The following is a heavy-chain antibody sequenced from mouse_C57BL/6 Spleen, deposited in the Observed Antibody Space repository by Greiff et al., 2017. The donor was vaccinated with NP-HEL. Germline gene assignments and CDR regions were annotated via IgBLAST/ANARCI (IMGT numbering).Heavy chain of an antibody. CDR3: ARNFITTGIYFDY. CDR1: GFTFSDYG. D-gene: IGHD1-1*01. J-gene: IGHJ2*01. V-gene: IGHV5-17*01. CDR2: ISSGSSTI. Sequence: EVNLVESGGGLVKPGGSLKLSCAASGFTFSDYGMHWVRQAPEKGLEWVAYISSGSSTIYYADTVKGRFTISRDNAKNTLFLQMTSLRSEDTAMYYCARNFITTGIYFDYWVQGTTLTVSS.